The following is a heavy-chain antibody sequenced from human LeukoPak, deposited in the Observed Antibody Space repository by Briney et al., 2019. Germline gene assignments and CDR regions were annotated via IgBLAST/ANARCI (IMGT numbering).Heavy chain of an antibody. J-gene: IGHJ2*01. CDR1: GFTFRSYW. Sequence: GSLRLSCAASGFTFRSYWMTWVRQYPGKGLEWVANIKQDGSETYYADSVKGRFTISRDNAKRSLYLQMNSLRAEDTAVYYCARELLWFGEEPPWYFDLWGRGTLVTVSS. CDR3: ARELLWFGEEPPWYFDL. CDR2: IKQDGSET. D-gene: IGHD3-10*01. V-gene: IGHV3-7*01.